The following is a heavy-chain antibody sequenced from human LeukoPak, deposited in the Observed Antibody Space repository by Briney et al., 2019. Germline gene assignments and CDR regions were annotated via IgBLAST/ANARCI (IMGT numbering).Heavy chain of an antibody. J-gene: IGHJ4*02. D-gene: IGHD6-13*01. V-gene: IGHV4-39*01. CDR2: MYYTGGT. CDR3: ARRRNGSSWYGTYYFDY. Sequence: SETLSLTCSVSGGSITSSSYYWAWIRQPPEKGLEWIGSMYYTGGTSYSPSLKSRVTMSVDTSKNQFSLKMSSVTAADTAVYYCARRRNGSSWYGTYYFDYWGQGTLVTVSS. CDR1: GGSITSSSYY.